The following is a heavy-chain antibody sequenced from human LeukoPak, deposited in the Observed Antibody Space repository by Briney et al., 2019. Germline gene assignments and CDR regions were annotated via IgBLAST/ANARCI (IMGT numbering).Heavy chain of an antibody. CDR3: ARQRYSSSWYGDDY. Sequence: SKTLSLTCTVSGGSISSSSYYWGWIRQPPGKGLEWIGSIYYSGSTYYNPSLKSRVTISVDTSKNQFSLKLSSVTAADTAVYYCARQRYSSSWYGDDYWGQGTLVTVSS. V-gene: IGHV4-39*01. J-gene: IGHJ4*02. CDR2: IYYSGST. D-gene: IGHD6-13*01. CDR1: GGSISSSSYY.